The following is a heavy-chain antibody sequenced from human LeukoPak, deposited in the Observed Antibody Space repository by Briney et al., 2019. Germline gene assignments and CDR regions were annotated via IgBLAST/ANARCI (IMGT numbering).Heavy chain of an antibody. CDR3: ARARRMDNFDY. J-gene: IGHJ4*02. D-gene: IGHD3/OR15-3a*01. Sequence: PSETLSLTCTVSGGSISSSRYYWGWVRQPPGRGLEWIGSMYYSGSTYYNPSLKSRVTISVDTSKNQFSLNLRSVTAADTAVYYCARARRMDNFDYWGQGTLVTVSS. CDR1: GGSISSSRYY. V-gene: IGHV4-39*07. CDR2: MYYSGST.